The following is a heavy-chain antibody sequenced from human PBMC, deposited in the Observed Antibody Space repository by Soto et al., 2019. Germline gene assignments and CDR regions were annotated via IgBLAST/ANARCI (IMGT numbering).Heavy chain of an antibody. CDR3: ARTLEYGQMDV. Sequence: QVQLQESGPGLVSPSETLSLTCSVSGDSISNLYWSWIRQPLGKGLEWIGSIYIGGSTKYHPSLKRRLTLSAYPSKNQFSLKLTSVTAADTAVYYCARTLEYGQMDVWGNGTSVTVSS. D-gene: IGHD4-17*01. CDR2: IYIGGST. J-gene: IGHJ6*04. V-gene: IGHV4-59*11. CDR1: GDSISNLY.